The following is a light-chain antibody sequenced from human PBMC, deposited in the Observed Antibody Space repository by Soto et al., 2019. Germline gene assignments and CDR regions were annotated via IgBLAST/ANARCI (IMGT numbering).Light chain of an antibody. CDR3: SSYTTSSTQV. CDR1: SSDIGGYKH. V-gene: IGLV2-14*01. J-gene: IGLJ1*01. CDR2: EVS. Sequence: QSVLTQPASVSGFPGQSITISCTGTSSDIGGYKHVSWYQQHPGKAPKLMIYEVSNRPSGVSNRFSGSKSGNTASLTISGLQAEDEADYYCSSYTTSSTQVFGTGTKVTVL.